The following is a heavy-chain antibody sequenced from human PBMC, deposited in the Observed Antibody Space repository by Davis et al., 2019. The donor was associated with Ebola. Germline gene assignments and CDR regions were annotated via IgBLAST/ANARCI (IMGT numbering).Heavy chain of an antibody. D-gene: IGHD7-27*01. CDR2: IIPIFGTA. V-gene: IGHV1-69*13. J-gene: IGHJ6*02. CDR3: ARASGDLLARRATYYYGMDV. Sequence: SVKVSCKASGGTFSSYAISWLRQVPGQGLEWMGGIIPIFGTANYAQKFQGRGTITADESTSTAYMELSSLRSEDTAVYYCARASGDLLARRATYYYGMDVWGQGTTVTVSS. CDR1: GGTFSSYA.